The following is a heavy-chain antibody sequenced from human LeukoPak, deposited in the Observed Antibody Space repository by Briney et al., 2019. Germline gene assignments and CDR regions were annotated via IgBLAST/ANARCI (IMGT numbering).Heavy chain of an antibody. CDR3: ASQGHHGKIVGTTLSYFYMDV. CDR2: FNHSGST. V-gene: IGHV4-34*01. D-gene: IGHD1-26*01. CDR1: GGSFSGYY. J-gene: IGHJ6*03. Sequence: SETLSLTCAVYGGSFSGYYWSWIRQPPGKGLEWIGEFNHSGSTNYNPSLKSRVTISVDTSKNQFSLKLSSVTAADTAFYYCASQGHHGKIVGTTLSYFYMDVWGKGTTVTVSS.